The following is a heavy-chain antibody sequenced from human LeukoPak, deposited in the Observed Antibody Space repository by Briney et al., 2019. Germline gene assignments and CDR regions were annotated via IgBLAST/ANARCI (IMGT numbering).Heavy chain of an antibody. D-gene: IGHD6-13*01. V-gene: IGHV3-23*01. Sequence: GGSLRLSCVVSGFTFSIYAMAWVRQAPGKGLEWVSGISDQTYYTDSVRGRFTISRDNSKNTLYLQMNSLRAEDTAVYYCAKAVRSSSWYFDYWGQGTLVTVSS. CDR1: GFTFSIYA. CDR2: ISDQT. J-gene: IGHJ4*02. CDR3: AKAVRSSSWYFDY.